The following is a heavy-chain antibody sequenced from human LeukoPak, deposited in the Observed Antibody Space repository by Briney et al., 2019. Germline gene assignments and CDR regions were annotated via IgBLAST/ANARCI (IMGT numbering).Heavy chain of an antibody. CDR2: INHSGST. Sequence: PSETLSLTCAVYGGSFSGYYWSWIRQPPGKGLEWIGEINHSGSTNYNPSLKSRVTISVDTSKNQFSLKLSSVTAAATVVYYWARGSIRYYYGSGSYLSYWGQGTLVTVSS. CDR3: ARGSIRYYYGSGSYLSY. CDR1: GGSFSGYY. J-gene: IGHJ4*02. D-gene: IGHD3-10*01. V-gene: IGHV4-34*01.